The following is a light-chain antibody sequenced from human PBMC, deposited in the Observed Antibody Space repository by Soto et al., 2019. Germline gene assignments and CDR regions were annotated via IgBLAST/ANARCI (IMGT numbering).Light chain of an antibody. J-gene: IGKJ1*01. Sequence: DIQMTQSPSSLSSSVGDRVTITCRASQGIRNGLSWYQQKPGTAPKRLIYAASTLQSGVPSRFSGSGSGTEFPLTISSLQSEDFATYYCLQHKTYPWTFGQGTKVEIK. V-gene: IGKV1-17*01. CDR2: AAS. CDR1: QGIRNG. CDR3: LQHKTYPWT.